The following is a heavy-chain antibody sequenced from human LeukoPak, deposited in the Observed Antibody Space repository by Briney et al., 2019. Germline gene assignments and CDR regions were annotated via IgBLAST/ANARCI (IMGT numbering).Heavy chain of an antibody. D-gene: IGHD3-10*01. J-gene: IGHJ4*02. CDR1: GDSISSSRDY. V-gene: IGHV4-39*01. CDR2: IYYSGST. CDR3: ARLERSGSYFLQV. Sequence: SETLSLTCTVSGDSISSSRDYWGWIRQPPGKGLEWIGSIYYSGSTDYNPSLESRVTMSVETSKNQFSLNLSSVTAEDTAVYFCARLERSGSYFLQVWGQGTLVTVSS.